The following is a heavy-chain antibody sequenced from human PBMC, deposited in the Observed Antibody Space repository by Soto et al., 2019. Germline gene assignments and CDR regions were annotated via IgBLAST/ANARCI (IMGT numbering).Heavy chain of an antibody. Sequence: GGSLKLSCEASAFTRSGFYMHWVRQATGKGMEWVSSIGTAGETYYAVSVKGRFTISRDNAKNSLSLQMNSLRAGDMAVYFCVLRQERRTHFFDFWG. CDR3: VLRQERRTHFFDF. J-gene: IGHJ4*01. CDR2: IGTAGET. V-gene: IGHV3-13*01. CDR1: AFTRSGFY. D-gene: IGHD3-3*02.